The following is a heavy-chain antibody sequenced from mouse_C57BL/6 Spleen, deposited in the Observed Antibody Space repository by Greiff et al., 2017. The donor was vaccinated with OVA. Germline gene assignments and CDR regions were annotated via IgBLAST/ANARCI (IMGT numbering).Heavy chain of an antibody. V-gene: IGHV5-4*01. CDR1: GFTFSSYA. CDR2: ISDGGSYT. D-gene: IGHD2-3*01. CDR3: ARDSDGYLRGYFDY. Sequence: VQLKESGGGLVKPGGSLKLSCAASGFTFSSYAMSWVRQTPEKRLEWVATISDGGSYTYYPDNVKGRFTISRDNAKNNLYLQMSHLKSEDTAMYYCARDSDGYLRGYFDYWGQGTTLTVSS. J-gene: IGHJ2*01.